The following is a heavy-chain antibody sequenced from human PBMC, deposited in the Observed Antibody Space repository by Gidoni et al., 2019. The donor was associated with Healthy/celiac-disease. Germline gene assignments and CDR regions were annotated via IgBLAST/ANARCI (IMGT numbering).Heavy chain of an antibody. D-gene: IGHD5-18*01. J-gene: IGHJ4*02. CDR1: GFTFSSYA. CDR2: ISYDGSNK. V-gene: IGHV3-30*01. Sequence: QVQLVESGGGVVQPGRSLRLSCAAAGFTFSSYAMHWVRQAPGKGLEWVAVISYDGSNKYYADAVKGRFTISRDNSKNTLYLQMNSLRAEDTAVYYCARVEQLWLYYFDYWGQGTLVTVSS. CDR3: ARVEQLWLYYFDY.